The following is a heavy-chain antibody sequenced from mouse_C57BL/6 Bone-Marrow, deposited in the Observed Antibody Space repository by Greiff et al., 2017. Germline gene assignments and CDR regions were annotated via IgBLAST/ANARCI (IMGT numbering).Heavy chain of an antibody. Sequence: EVKLMESGPGLAKPSQTLSLTCSVTGYSITSDYWNWIRKFPGNKLEYMGYISYSGSTYYNPSLKSRISITRDTSNNQYYLQLMSVTTEDTATYYCARMGYYGSRGYWYFDVGGTGTTVTVSS. J-gene: IGHJ1*03. CDR3: ARMGYYGSRGYWYFDV. V-gene: IGHV3-8*01. D-gene: IGHD1-1*01. CDR1: GYSITSDY. CDR2: ISYSGST.